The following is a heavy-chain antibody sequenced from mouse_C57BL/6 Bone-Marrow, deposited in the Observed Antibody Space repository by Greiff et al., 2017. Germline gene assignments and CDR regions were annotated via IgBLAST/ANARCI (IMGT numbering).Heavy chain of an antibody. Sequence: VQLQQSGPELVKPGASVKISCKASGYTFTDYYMNWVKQSHGKSLEWIGDINPNNGGTSYHQKFKGKAKLTVDKSSSTAYMELRSLSSEDSAVYDCASDPHYYLCDYWGQGTTLTVSS. J-gene: IGHJ2*01. CDR2: INPNNGGT. V-gene: IGHV1-26*01. D-gene: IGHD1-1*02. CDR3: ASDPHYYLCDY. CDR1: GYTFTDYY.